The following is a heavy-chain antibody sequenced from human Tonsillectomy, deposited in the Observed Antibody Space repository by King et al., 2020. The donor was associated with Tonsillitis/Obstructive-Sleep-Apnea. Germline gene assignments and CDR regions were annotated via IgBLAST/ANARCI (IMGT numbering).Heavy chain of an antibody. V-gene: IGHV4-61*01. J-gene: IGHJ5*01. D-gene: IGHD2-15*01. Sequence: VQLQESGPGLVKPSETLSLTCSVSGASVSSKSHYLSWLRQPPGEGLAWISDVYYSGSTHYNSSLKSRGTISLDMAKNEFSLKLRAVTAEDTAGYYCARTGDCSGHSCYGGWFDSWGQGTLVTVSS. CDR2: VYYSGST. CDR3: ARTGDCSGHSCYGGWFDS. CDR1: GASVSSKSHY.